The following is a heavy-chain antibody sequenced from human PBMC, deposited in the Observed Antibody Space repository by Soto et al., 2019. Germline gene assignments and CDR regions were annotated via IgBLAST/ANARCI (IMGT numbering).Heavy chain of an antibody. CDR1: GGSISSSSYH. CDR3: ARQYTPTTVVGFDS. D-gene: IGHD2-15*01. J-gene: IGHJ4*02. V-gene: IGHV4-39*01. Sequence: SETLSLTCTVCGGSISSSSYHWAWIRQSPGRGLEWIGTIYYIRTTYYNPSLRSRLTISLETSKNQFSLRLTSVTAAEKAVYYCARQYTPTTVVGFDSWGQGTLVTVCS. CDR2: IYYIRTT.